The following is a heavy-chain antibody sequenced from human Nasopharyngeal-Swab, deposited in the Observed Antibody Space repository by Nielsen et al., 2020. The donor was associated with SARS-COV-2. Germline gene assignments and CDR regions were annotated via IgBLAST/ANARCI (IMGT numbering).Heavy chain of an antibody. CDR3: ARRDTGGMDV. CDR2: ISSSSTI. Sequence: GESLKISCAASGFTFSDYYMSWIRQAPGKGLEWVSYISSSSTIYYADSVKGRFTISRDNAKNSLYLQMNSLRDEDTAVYYCARRDTGGMDVWGQGTTVTVSS. CDR1: GFTFSDYY. D-gene: IGHD5-18*01. V-gene: IGHV3-69-1*01. J-gene: IGHJ6*02.